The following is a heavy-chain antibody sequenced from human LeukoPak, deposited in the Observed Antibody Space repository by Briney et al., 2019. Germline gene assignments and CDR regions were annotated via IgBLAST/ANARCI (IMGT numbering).Heavy chain of an antibody. D-gene: IGHD4-17*01. CDR3: ASSRDYAGTFDY. V-gene: IGHV3-11*04. CDR1: GFTFSDYY. CDR2: ISSSGNTI. J-gene: IGHJ4*02. Sequence: PGGSLRLSCAASGFTFSDYYMSWIRQAPGEGLEWVSYISSSGNTIYYADSVKGRFTISRDNAKNSLYLQMNSLRAEDTAVYYCASSRDYAGTFDYWGQGTLVTVSS.